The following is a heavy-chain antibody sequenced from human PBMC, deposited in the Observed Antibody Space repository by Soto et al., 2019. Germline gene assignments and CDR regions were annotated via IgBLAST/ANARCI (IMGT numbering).Heavy chain of an antibody. CDR2: ISAYNGNT. V-gene: IGHV1-18*01. J-gene: IGHJ3*02. D-gene: IGHD2-15*01. CDR3: VRHGPPGYCSGGSCSNAFNI. CDR1: GYTLTRYG. Sequence: ASVKVSSKASGYTLTRYGISGVRQSPGQGLEWMGWISAYNGNTNYAQKLQGRVTMTTDTSTSTAYMELRSLRSDETAVYYCVRHGPPGYCSGGSCSNAFNIWGQGTMVSV.